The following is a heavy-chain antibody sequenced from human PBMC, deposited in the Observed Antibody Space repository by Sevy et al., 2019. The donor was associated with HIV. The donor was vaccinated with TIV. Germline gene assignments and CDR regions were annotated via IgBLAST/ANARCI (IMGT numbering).Heavy chain of an antibody. J-gene: IGHJ3*02. D-gene: IGHD5-12*01. CDR2: IYPGDSDT. CDR3: ARPAHTMATIKTYDAFDI. V-gene: IGHV5-51*01. CDR1: GYSFTSYW. Sequence: GESLKISCKGSGYSFTSYWIGWVRQMPGKGLEWMGIIYPGDSDTRYSPSFQGQVTISADKSISTAYLQWSSLKASDTAMYYCARPAHTMATIKTYDAFDIWGQGTMDTVSS.